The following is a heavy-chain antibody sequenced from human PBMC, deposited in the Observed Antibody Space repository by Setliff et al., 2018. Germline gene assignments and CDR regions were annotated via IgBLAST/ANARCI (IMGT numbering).Heavy chain of an antibody. CDR2: IYYSGST. J-gene: IGHJ6*02. D-gene: IGHD6-19*01. CDR1: GGSISSSSYY. V-gene: IGHV4-39*07. CDR3: ARENRYSSGWYSYYYGMDV. Sequence: TLSLTCTVSGGSISSSSYYWGWIRQPPGKGLEWIGSIYYSGSTYYNPSLKSRVTISVDTSKNQFSLKVSSVTAADTAVYYCARENRYSSGWYSYYYGMDVWGQGTTVTVSS.